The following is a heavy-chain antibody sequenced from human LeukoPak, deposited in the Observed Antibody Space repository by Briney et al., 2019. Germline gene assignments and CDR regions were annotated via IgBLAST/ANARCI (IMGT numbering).Heavy chain of an antibody. CDR1: GGSFRGFY. CDR3: ARSHCGGDCYSSRWQILYGYYYYYMDV. D-gene: IGHD2-21*02. CDR2: INHSGSS. Sequence: PSETLSLTCAVYGGSFRGFYWTWIRQSPGKGLEWIGEINHSGSSSYNPSLKSRIMISVGMSKNQFSLKVRSVTAADTAVYYCARSHCGGDCYSSRWQILYGYYYYYMDVWGTGTTVTVSS. J-gene: IGHJ6*03. V-gene: IGHV4-34*01.